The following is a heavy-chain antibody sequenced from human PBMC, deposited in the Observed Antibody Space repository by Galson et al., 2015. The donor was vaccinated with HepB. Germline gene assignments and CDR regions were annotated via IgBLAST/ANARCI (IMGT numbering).Heavy chain of an antibody. V-gene: IGHV3-23*01. J-gene: IGHJ1*01. CDR3: ARDQPPYYYDSSGFYLRH. CDR2: ISGSGRST. CDR1: GFTFSDYA. Sequence: SLRLSCAASGFTFSDYAMSWVRQAPGKGLEWVSAISGSGRSTYYADSAKGRFTISRDTSRNTVSRQMNGLRADDTAVYYCARDQPPYYYDSSGFYLRHWGQGTRVTVSS. D-gene: IGHD3-22*01.